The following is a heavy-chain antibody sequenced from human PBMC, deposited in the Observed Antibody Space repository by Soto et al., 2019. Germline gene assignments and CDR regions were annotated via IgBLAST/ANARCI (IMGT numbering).Heavy chain of an antibody. CDR2: LYDSGST. Sequence: QVQLQESGPGLVKPSQTLSLTCTVSGGSISSGDYYWSWIRQPPGQGLEWIGYLYDSGSTYYNPSLKSRVTISVDTSKNQFSLKLSSVTAADTAVYYCARNRAAWANGMDVWGQGTTVTVSS. D-gene: IGHD3-10*01. CDR1: GGSISSGDYY. J-gene: IGHJ6*02. V-gene: IGHV4-30-4*01. CDR3: ARNRAAWANGMDV.